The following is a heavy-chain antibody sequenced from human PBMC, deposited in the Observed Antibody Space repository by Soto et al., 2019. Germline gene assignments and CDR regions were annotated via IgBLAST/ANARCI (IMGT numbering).Heavy chain of an antibody. J-gene: IGHJ6*02. V-gene: IGHV3-23*01. Sequence: GGSLRLSCAASGLTFSTSAMSWVRQAPWKGLEWVSLISASGRSTDYADSVKGRFTISRDNSKSTVYLQMNSLRADDTAVYYCAKDPPSEKLQPDYGMDVWGQGTTVTVSS. D-gene: IGHD2-15*01. CDR2: ISASGRST. CDR3: AKDPPSEKLQPDYGMDV. CDR1: GLTFSTSA.